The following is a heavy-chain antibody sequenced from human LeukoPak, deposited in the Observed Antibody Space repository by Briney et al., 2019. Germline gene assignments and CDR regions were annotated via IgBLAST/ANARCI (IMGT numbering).Heavy chain of an antibody. Sequence: GGSLRLSCAASGFTFSSYNMNWVRQAPGKGLEWVSAISGSGGSTYYADSVKGRFTISRDNSKNTLYLQMNSLRAEDTAVYYCAKAELTVTTSVADYWGQGTLVTVS. J-gene: IGHJ4*02. V-gene: IGHV3-23*01. CDR2: ISGSGGST. CDR3: AKAELTVTTSVADY. D-gene: IGHD4-17*01. CDR1: GFTFSSYN.